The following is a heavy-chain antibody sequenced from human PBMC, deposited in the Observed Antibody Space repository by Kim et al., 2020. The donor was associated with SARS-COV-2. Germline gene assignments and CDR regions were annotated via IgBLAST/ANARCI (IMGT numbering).Heavy chain of an antibody. D-gene: IGHD2-2*01. V-gene: IGHV1-2*02. CDR1: GYTFTGYY. CDR2: INPNSGGT. Sequence: ASVKVSCKASGYTFTGYYMHWVRQAPGQGLEWMGWINPNSGGTNYAQKFQGRVTMTRDTSISTAYMELSRLRSDDTAVYYCARELDCSSTSCDDYWGQGTLVTVSS. J-gene: IGHJ4*02. CDR3: ARELDCSSTSCDDY.